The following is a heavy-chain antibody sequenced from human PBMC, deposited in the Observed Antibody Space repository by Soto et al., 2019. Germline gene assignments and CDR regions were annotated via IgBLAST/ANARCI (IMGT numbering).Heavy chain of an antibody. CDR3: AKGHGSGSYYLNYFDY. D-gene: IGHD3-10*01. V-gene: IGHV3-9*01. J-gene: IGHJ4*02. CDR2: IGWNGGSI. CDR1: GFTFDDYA. Sequence: PGGSLRLSCAASGFTFDDYAMHWVRQDPGKGLEWVSGIGWNGGSIAYADSVKGRFTISRDNAKNSLYLQMNRLRAEDTALYYCAKGHGSGSYYLNYFDYWGQGTLVTVSS.